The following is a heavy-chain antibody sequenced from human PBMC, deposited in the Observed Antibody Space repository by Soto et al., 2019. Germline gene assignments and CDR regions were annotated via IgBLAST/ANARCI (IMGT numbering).Heavy chain of an antibody. Sequence: SETLSLTCTVTGDSVNSYYWSWMRQPPGKGLECMGYVYYSGSTNYNPSLKSRVTISVDTSKNQISLRLKSVTAADTAVYYGGRAETSCIHYFGYWGQGSLVTVSS. CDR1: GDSVNSYY. CDR2: VYYSGST. D-gene: IGHD2-15*01. CDR3: GRAETSCIHYFGY. J-gene: IGHJ4*02. V-gene: IGHV4-59*02.